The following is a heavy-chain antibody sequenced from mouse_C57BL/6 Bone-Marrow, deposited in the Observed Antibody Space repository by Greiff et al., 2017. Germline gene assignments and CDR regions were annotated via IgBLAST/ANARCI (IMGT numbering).Heavy chain of an antibody. V-gene: IGHV1-55*01. CDR3: ASYRVKAY. J-gene: IGHJ3*01. CDR2: IYPGSGST. D-gene: IGHD1-3*01. CDR1: GYTFISYW. Sequence: VQLQQPGAELVKPGASVKMSCKASGYTFISYWVTWVKQRPGQGLEWIGDIYPGSGSTNYNEKFKSKATLTVDTSSSTAYMQLSSLTSDDSAVYYCASYRVKAYWGQGTLGTVSA.